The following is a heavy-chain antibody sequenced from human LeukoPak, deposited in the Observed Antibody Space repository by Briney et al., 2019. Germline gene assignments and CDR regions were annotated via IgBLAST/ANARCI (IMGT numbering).Heavy chain of an antibody. CDR1: GYSFTSFG. D-gene: IGHD1-26*01. CDR3: ARTRPTWEGWGFDY. J-gene: IGHJ4*02. V-gene: IGHV1-18*01. Sequence: ASVKVSCKASGYSFTSFGITWVRQAPGRGLEWMGWISPYDGNTNYAQNLQGRVTMTTDTPTTTAYMDLRSLRVDDTAVYYCARTRPTWEGWGFDYWGQGTLVTVSS. CDR2: ISPYDGNT.